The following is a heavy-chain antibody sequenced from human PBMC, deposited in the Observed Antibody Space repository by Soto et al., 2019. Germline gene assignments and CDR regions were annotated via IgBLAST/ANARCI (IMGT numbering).Heavy chain of an antibody. CDR2: ISPYNGRT. J-gene: IGHJ6*02. V-gene: IGHV1-18*01. CDR1: GYSFTSYG. Sequence: QVHLVQSGVEVEKPGASVKVSCKASGYSFTSYGIGWVRQAPGQGPEWMGWISPYNGRTSYAQNVKGRVVMTTDISTNTVYLELRSLRSDDTAMYYCGRCRTDSYAMDVWGQGTTVTVSS. D-gene: IGHD2-8*02. CDR3: GRCRTDSYAMDV.